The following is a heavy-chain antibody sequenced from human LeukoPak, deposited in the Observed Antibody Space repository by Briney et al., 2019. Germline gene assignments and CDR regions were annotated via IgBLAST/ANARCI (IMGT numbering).Heavy chain of an antibody. CDR2: IYTSGST. V-gene: IGHV4-4*07. Sequence: PSETLSLTCTVSGGSISSYYWSWIRQPAGKRLEWIGRIYTSGSTNYNPSLKSRVTMSVDTPKNQFSLKLSSVTAADTAVYYCARSVTPPGLAASDFDYWGQGTLVTVSS. J-gene: IGHJ4*02. CDR1: GGSISSYY. D-gene: IGHD6-13*01. CDR3: ARSVTPPGLAASDFDY.